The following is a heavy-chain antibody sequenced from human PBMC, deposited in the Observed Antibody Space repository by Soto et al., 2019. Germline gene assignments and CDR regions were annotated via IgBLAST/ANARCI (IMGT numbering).Heavy chain of an antibody. D-gene: IGHD3-22*01. V-gene: IGHV1-2*04. CDR3: ERGVLSYYYDRSGYYSTFFFDY. CDR2: INPNSGGT. CDR1: GYTFTGYY. J-gene: IGHJ4*02. Sequence: ASVKVSFKASGYTFTGYYMHWVRQAPGQGLEWMGWINPNSGGTNYAQKFQGWVTMTRDTSISTAYMELSRLRSDDTAVYYCERGVLSYYYDRSGYYSTFFFDYWGQGTLVTVSS.